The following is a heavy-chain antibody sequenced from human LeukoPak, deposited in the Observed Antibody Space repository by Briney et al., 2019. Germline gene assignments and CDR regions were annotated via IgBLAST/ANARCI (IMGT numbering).Heavy chain of an antibody. V-gene: IGHV1-69*04. CDR1: GGTFSSYA. CDR3: ARAPNRILEPGKWFDP. CDR2: IIPILCIA. D-gene: IGHD3-3*01. Sequence: SVKVSCKASGGTFSSYAISWVRQAPGQGLEWMGRIIPILCIANYAQKFQGRVTITADKSTSTAYMELSSLRSEDTAVYYCARAPNRILEPGKWFDPWGQGTLVTVSS. J-gene: IGHJ5*02.